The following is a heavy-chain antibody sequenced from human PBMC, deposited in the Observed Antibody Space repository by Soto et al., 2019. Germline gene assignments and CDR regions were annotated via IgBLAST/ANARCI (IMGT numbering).Heavy chain of an antibody. D-gene: IGHD6-13*01. J-gene: IGHJ4*02. V-gene: IGHV3-23*01. CDR1: GCTFSSYA. CDR2: ISGSAGST. CDR3: AKDIQLSIAAAGSNCFDY. Sequence: GSLRLTCAASGCTFSSYAMSWVRQAQGKGLEWVSAISGSAGSTYYADSVKGRFTISRDNAKNSLYLQMNSLRAEDTALYYCAKDIQLSIAAAGSNCFDYWGQGTLVTVSS.